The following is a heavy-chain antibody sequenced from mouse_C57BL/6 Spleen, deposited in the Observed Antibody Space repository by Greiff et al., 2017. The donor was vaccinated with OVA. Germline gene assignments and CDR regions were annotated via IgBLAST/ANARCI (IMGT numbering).Heavy chain of an antibody. CDR1: GFSLTSYG. V-gene: IGHV2-2*01. CDR3: ARYDYDGYYYAMDY. CDR2: IWSGGST. J-gene: IGHJ4*01. D-gene: IGHD2-4*01. Sequence: VQLQQSGPGLVQPSQRLSIPCTVSGFSLTSYGVHWVSQSPGKGLEWLGVIWSGGSTAYNAAFIYRLSISKDNYKSQVFFKMNSLQADDTAIYDCARYDYDGYYYAMDYWGQGTSVTVSS.